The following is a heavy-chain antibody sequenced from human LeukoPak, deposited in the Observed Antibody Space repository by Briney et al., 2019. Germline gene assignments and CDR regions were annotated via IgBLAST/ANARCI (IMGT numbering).Heavy chain of an antibody. D-gene: IGHD1-26*01. CDR3: ARDNYSGSRYFDH. J-gene: IGHJ4*02. V-gene: IGHV3-23*01. CDR1: GFTFSSYG. CDR2: ISGSGGST. Sequence: GGSLRLSCAASGFTFSSYGMSWVRQAPGKGLEWVSAISGSGGSTYYADSVKGRFTISRDNSKNTLYLQMNSLRAEDTAIYYCARDNYSGSRYFDHWGQGTLVTVSS.